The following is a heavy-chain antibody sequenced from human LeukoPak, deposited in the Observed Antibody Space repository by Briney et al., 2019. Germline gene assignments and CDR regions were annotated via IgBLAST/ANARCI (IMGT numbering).Heavy chain of an antibody. CDR1: GYRFTNYW. J-gene: IGHJ6*02. V-gene: IGHV5-51*01. CDR2: IYPGDSDT. CDR3: ARYYDILTGYYGYYYYGMDV. D-gene: IGHD3-9*01. Sequence: GESLKISCKGSGYRFTNYWIGWVRQMPGKGLEWMGIIYPGDSDTRYSPSFQGHVTISADESISTAYLQWSSLKASDTAMYYCARYYDILTGYYGYYYYGMDVWGQGTTVTVSS.